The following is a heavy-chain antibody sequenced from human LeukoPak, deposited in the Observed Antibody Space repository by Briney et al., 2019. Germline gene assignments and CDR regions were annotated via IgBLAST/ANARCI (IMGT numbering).Heavy chain of an antibody. CDR1: GGSISSYY. Sequence: SETLSLTCTVSGGSISSYYWSWIRQPPGKGLEWIGYIYYSGSTNYNPPLKSRVTISVDTSKNQFSLKLSSVTAADTAVYYCARDTTDSSGWYFNWFDPWGQGTLVTVSS. J-gene: IGHJ5*02. CDR3: ARDTTDSSGWYFNWFDP. CDR2: IYYSGST. D-gene: IGHD6-19*01. V-gene: IGHV4-59*01.